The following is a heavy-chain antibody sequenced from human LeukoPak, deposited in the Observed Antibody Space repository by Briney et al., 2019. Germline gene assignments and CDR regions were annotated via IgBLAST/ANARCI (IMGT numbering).Heavy chain of an antibody. CDR3: ARDQGDIVATEYYFDY. Sequence: PGGSLRLSCAASGFIFRDYAMHWVRQAPGKGLEWVAVISYDGSNKYYADSVKGRFTISRDNSKNTLYLQMNSLRAEDTAVYYCARDQGDIVATEYYFDYWGQGTLVTVSS. V-gene: IGHV3-30-3*01. CDR1: GFIFRDYA. D-gene: IGHD5-12*01. CDR2: ISYDGSNK. J-gene: IGHJ4*02.